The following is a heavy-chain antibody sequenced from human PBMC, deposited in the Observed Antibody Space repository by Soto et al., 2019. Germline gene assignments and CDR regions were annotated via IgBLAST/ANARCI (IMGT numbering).Heavy chain of an antibody. CDR3: ARSFARQGATSSSWIYYYYGTDV. V-gene: IGHV1-8*01. D-gene: IGHD6-6*01. CDR2: MNPNSGNT. Sequence: ASVKVSCKASGYTFTSYDINWVRQATGQGLEWMGWMNPNSGNTGYAQQFQGRVTMTRNTYISTAYMELSSLRSEDTAVYYCARSFARQGATSSSWIYYYYGTDVWGQGTTVTASS. CDR1: GYTFTSYD. J-gene: IGHJ6*02.